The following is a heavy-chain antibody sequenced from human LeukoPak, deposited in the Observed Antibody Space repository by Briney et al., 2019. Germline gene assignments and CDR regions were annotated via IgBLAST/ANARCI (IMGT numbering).Heavy chain of an antibody. CDR2: ISSSSSYI. CDR1: GFTFSSYS. CDR3: ARDDPEDIVVVPAANGGDDY. V-gene: IGHV3-21*01. Sequence: PGGSLRLSCAASGFTFSSYSMNWVRQAPGKGLEWVSSISSSSSYIYYADSVKGRFTISRDNAKNSLYLQMNSLRAEDTAVYYCARDDPEDIVVVPAANGGDDYWGQGTLVTVSS. D-gene: IGHD2-2*01. J-gene: IGHJ4*02.